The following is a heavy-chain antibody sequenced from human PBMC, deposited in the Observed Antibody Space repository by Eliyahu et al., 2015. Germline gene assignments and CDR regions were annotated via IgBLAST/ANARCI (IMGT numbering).Heavy chain of an antibody. D-gene: IGHD5/OR15-5a*01. V-gene: IGHV3-23*04. Sequence: EVQLVESGGGLVQPGESRRLSCVTSGFNFGVFGMXXXRXAPGKGLEWVSGFIRPGRDTRDIYYADSVKGRFTMSRDTSTNTVFLQLNSLRVEDTAVYRCALAYSVYRGGRLGFDHWGRGTLVTVSS. CDR3: ALAYSVYRGGRLGFDH. CDR1: GFNFGVFG. CDR2: FIRPGRDTRDI. J-gene: IGHJ4*02.